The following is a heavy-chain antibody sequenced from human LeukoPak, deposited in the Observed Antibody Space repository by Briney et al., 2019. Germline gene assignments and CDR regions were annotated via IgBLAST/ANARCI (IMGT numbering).Heavy chain of an antibody. V-gene: IGHV4-59*08. CDR2: IYYSGST. CDR1: GGSITSFY. D-gene: IGHD2-2*01. J-gene: IGHJ6*04. CDR3: ARQGGFASSAGV. Sequence: PSETLSLTCTVSGGSITSFYWFWFRQPPGKGLEWIGYIYYSGSTNYNPSLKSRVTISVDTSKNQFSLKLSSVTAADTAVYFCARQGGFASSAGVWGKGTTVTVSS.